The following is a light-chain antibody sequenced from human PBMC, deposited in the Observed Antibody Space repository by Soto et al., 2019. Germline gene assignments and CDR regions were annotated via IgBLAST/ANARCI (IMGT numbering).Light chain of an antibody. CDR1: QSITYL. J-gene: IGKJ4*01. V-gene: IGKV1-5*01. Sequence: EILMTQSPSSLSSSLGDRVTISCRASQSITYLLAWYQQKPGRAPRLLIYDVFNLDTGVPARFSGSGSGTEFTLTISSLEPEDSAVCYCQQCRSLPLTFGEGTKVEIK. CDR3: QQCRSLPLT. CDR2: DVF.